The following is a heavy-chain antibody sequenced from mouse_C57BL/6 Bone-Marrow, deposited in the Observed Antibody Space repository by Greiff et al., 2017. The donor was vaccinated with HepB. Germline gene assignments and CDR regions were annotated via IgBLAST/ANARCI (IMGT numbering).Heavy chain of an antibody. J-gene: IGHJ4*01. V-gene: IGHV1-62-2*01. CDR3: ARHPYSSGYGYAMDY. D-gene: IGHD3-2*02. CDR1: GYTFTSYW. CDR2: FYPGSGSI. Sequence: QVQLQQPGAELVKPGASVKLSCKASGYTFTSYWMHWVKQRPGRGLEWIGWFYPGSGSIKYNEKFKDKATLTADKSSSTVYMELSRLTSEDSAVYFCARHPYSSGYGYAMDYWGQGTSVTVSS.